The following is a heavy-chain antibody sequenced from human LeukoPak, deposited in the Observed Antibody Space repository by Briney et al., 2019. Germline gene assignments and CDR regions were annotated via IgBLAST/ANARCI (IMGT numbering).Heavy chain of an antibody. J-gene: IGHJ4*02. CDR1: GFTVSSNY. CDR3: ARGQTMVRGVILYFDS. D-gene: IGHD3-10*01. V-gene: IGHV3-53*01. CDR2: IYSGGST. Sequence: GGSLRLSCAASGFTVSSNYMSWVRQAPGKGLEWVSVIYSGGSTYYADSVKGRFTISRDNSKNTLYLQMNSLRAEDTAVYYCARGQTMVRGVILYFDSGGQETLVTVSS.